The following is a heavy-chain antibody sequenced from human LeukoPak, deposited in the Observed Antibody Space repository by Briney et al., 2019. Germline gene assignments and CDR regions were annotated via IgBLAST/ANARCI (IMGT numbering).Heavy chain of an antibody. CDR1: GGSISSYY. Sequence: SDTLSLTHTVSGGSISSYYWRWIRQPPGKGLEGMGYIYYSGSTNYNPSLKSRVTISVDTSKNQFSLKLSPVTAADTAVYYCASSRARGFIGVVDYWGQGTLVTVSS. CDR2: IYYSGST. D-gene: IGHD2-2*01. CDR3: ASSRARGFIGVVDY. J-gene: IGHJ4*02. V-gene: IGHV4-59*07.